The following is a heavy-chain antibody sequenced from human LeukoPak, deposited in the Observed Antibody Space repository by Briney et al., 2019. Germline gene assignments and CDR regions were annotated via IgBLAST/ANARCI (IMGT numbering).Heavy chain of an antibody. CDR3: ARALSSAWPNWFDP. Sequence: SETLSLTCTVSGGSISSYYWSWIRQPLGKGLEWIGYIYYSGSTNYNPSLKSRVTISVDTSKKQFSLKLSSVTAADTAVYYCARALSSAWPNWFDPWGQGTLVTVSS. J-gene: IGHJ5*02. V-gene: IGHV4-59*01. D-gene: IGHD6-19*01. CDR1: GGSISSYY. CDR2: IYYSGST.